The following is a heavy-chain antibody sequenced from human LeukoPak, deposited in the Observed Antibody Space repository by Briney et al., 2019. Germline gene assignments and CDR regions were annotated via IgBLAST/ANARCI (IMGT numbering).Heavy chain of an antibody. CDR3: AKGPDSGRFDY. Sequence: GGSLRLSCAAPGFTFSSYTMSWVRQAPGKGLEWVSTITTSDGNTYYADSVKGRFTVSRDNSKNTLYLQMNSLRPEDTAVYYCAKGPDSGRFDYWGQGTLVTVSS. CDR2: ITTSDGNT. J-gene: IGHJ4*02. V-gene: IGHV3-23*01. D-gene: IGHD6-25*01. CDR1: GFTFSSYT.